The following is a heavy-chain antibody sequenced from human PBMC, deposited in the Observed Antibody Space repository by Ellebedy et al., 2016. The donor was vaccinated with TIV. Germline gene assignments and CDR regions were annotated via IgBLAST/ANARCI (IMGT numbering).Heavy chain of an antibody. D-gene: IGHD6-19*01. V-gene: IGHV3-30*03. CDR3: ARNSGWTIDY. J-gene: IGHJ4*02. CDR2: ISYDGSNK. CDR1: GFTFSSYG. Sequence: GESLKISCAASGFTFSSYGMHWVRQAPGKGLEWVAVISYDGSNKYYADSVKGRFTISRDNSKNTLFLQMNSLRAEDTAVYYCARNSGWTIDYWGLGTLVTVSS.